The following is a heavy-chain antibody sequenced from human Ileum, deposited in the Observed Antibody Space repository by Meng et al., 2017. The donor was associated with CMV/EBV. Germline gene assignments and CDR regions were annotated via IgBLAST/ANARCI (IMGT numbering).Heavy chain of an antibody. CDR2: IYYSGSP. Sequence: QGHLQESGPGLVKPSKTLSLPGNSSGGSITSGNYYWSWIRQPPGRGLEWIGYIYYSGSPYYKPSLKSRVTISLDTSKNQFSLNLRSVTATDSAVYYCVRQVVAASFDYWGQGALVTVSS. V-gene: IGHV4-30-4*08. D-gene: IGHD2-15*01. CDR1: GGSITSGNYY. J-gene: IGHJ4*02. CDR3: VRQVVAASFDY.